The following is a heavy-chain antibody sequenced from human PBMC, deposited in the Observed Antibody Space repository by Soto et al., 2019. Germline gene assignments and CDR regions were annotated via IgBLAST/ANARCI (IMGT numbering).Heavy chain of an antibody. V-gene: IGHV4-39*01. CDR2: IDYSGTA. CDR3: ARITGRHLDY. D-gene: IGHD1-20*01. CDR1: SGSISVTNVF. Sequence: ETLSLTCTVSSGSISVTNVFWGWVRQPPGKGLEWIGNIDYSGTAYFSPSLATRVTFHVDTSKNQFSLTLYSVTAADTAVYYCARITGRHLDYWGQGILVTVSS. J-gene: IGHJ4*02.